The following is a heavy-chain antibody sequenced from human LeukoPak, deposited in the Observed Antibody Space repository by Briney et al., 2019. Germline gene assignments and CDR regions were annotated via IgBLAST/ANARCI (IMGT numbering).Heavy chain of an antibody. J-gene: IGHJ5*02. CDR1: GGSFSGYY. CDR3: ARGIAAAFDP. V-gene: IGHV4-34*01. CDR2: INHSGST. Sequence: SETLPLTCAVYGGSFSGYYWSWIRQPPGKGLEWIGEINHSGSTNYNPSLKSRVTISVDTSKNQFSLKLSSVTAADTAVYYCARGIAAAFDPWGQGTLVTVSS. D-gene: IGHD6-13*01.